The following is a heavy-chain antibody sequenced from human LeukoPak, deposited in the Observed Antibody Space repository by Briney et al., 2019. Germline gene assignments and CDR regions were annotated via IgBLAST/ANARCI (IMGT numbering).Heavy chain of an antibody. CDR1: GGTFSSYA. D-gene: IGHD6-19*01. CDR2: IIPIFGTA. CDR3: ARGLGYRSGWYAFDY. J-gene: IGHJ4*02. V-gene: IGHV1-69*13. Sequence: ASVKVSCKASGGTFSSYAISWVRQAPGQGLEWMGGIIPIFGTANYAQKFQGRVTITADESTSTAYMELKSLRSDDTAVYYCARGLGYRSGWYAFDYWGQGTLVTVSS.